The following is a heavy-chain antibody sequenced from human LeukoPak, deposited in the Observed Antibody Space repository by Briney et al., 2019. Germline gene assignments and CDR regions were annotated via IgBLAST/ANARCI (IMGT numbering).Heavy chain of an antibody. CDR2: INHRGST. CDR3: AKSLYGSGSYYNWFDP. J-gene: IGHJ5*02. D-gene: IGHD3-10*01. CDR1: GGSFSGYY. Sequence: SETLSLTCVVYGGSFSGYYWSWTPQSPGKGLEGFGEINHRGSTNYNPSLKRRVTISLDTSKNQFSLKLSSVTAADTAVYYCAKSLYGSGSYYNWFDPWGQGTLVTVSS. V-gene: IGHV4-34*01.